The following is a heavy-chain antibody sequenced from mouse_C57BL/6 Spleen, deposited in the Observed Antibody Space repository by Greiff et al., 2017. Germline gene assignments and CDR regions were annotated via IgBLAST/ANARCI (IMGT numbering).Heavy chain of an antibody. V-gene: IGHV1-26*01. J-gene: IGHJ3*01. CDR3: ARVYYYGSPWFAY. CDR1: GYTFTDYY. D-gene: IGHD1-1*01. Sequence: VQLQQSGPELVKPGASVKISCKASGYTFTDYYMNWVKQSHGKSLEWIGDINPNNGGTSYNQKFKGKATLTVDKSSSTAYMELRSLTSEDSAVYYCARVYYYGSPWFAYWGQGTLVTVSA. CDR2: INPNNGGT.